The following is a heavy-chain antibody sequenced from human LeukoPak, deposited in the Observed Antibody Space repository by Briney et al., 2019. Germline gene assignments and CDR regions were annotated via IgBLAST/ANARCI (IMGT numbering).Heavy chain of an antibody. D-gene: IGHD5-18*01. J-gene: IGHJ6*02. CDR2: INHSGST. CDR3: ARGGRGYSYAYYYGMDV. Sequence: SETLSLTCAVYGGSFSGYYWSWIRQPPGKGLEWIGEINHSGSTNYNPSLKSRVTISVDTSKNQFSLKLSSVTAADTAVYYCARGGRGYSYAYYYGMDVWGQGTTVTVSS. CDR1: GGSFSGYY. V-gene: IGHV4-34*01.